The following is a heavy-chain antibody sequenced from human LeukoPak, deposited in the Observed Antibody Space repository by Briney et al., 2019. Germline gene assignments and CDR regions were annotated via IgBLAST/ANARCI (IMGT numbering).Heavy chain of an antibody. D-gene: IGHD5-18*01. V-gene: IGHV4-4*07. CDR1: SGSINSYY. J-gene: IGHJ4*02. CDR2: IYTTGHA. Sequence: SETLSLTCSVSSGSINSYYWGWVRQPAGRGLEWIGRIYTTGHADYDPSLQSRVTMSVDTSQKQFSLNLRSVTAADTAFYFCARHGYTASHFFLDYWSQGTLVTVCS. CDR3: ARHGYTASHFFLDY.